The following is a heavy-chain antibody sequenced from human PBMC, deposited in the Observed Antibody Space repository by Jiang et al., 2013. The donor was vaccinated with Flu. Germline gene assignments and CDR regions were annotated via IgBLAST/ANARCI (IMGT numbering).Heavy chain of an antibody. D-gene: IGHD2-8*01. J-gene: IGHJ6*02. CDR3: ARVGYCTNGVCYSYYYYGMDV. CDR2: IIPIFGTA. V-gene: IGHV1-69*13. CDR1: VTPLPAML. Sequence: GAEVKKPGGLSEGLPARLLVTPLPAMLSAGCDRPPGQGLEWMGGIIPIFGTANYAQKFQGRVTITADESTSTAYMELSSLRSEDTAVYYCARVGYCTNGVCYSYYYYGMDVWGQGTTVTVSS.